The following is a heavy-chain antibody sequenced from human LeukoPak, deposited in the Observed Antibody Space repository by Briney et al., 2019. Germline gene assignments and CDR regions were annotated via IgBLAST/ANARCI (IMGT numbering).Heavy chain of an antibody. CDR3: ARLPPSLLFGVVVPAATEPLDSD. CDR1: GGSFSGYY. J-gene: IGHJ4*02. CDR2: INHSGST. V-gene: IGHV4-34*01. Sequence: SETLSLTCAVYGGSFSGYYWSWIRQPPGKGLEWIGEINHSGSTNYNPSLKSRVTISVDTSKNQFSLKLSSVTAADTAVYYCARLPPSLLFGVVVPAATEPLDSDWGQGTLVTVSS. D-gene: IGHD2-2*01.